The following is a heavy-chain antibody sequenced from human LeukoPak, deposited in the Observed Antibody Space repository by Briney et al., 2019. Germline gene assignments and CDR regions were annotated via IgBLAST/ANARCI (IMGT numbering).Heavy chain of an antibody. J-gene: IGHJ4*02. V-gene: IGHV3-74*01. Sequence: PGGCLRLSCAASLFTFSNYLMHWVRQAPGKGLVCVSRITSDGGSTHYADSVKGRFTISRDNAKNTLYLQMNSLTAEDTAVYYCVSLGYCSTSSCQPWGQGTLVTVSS. D-gene: IGHD2-2*01. CDR3: VSLGYCSTSSCQP. CDR1: LFTFSNYL. CDR2: ITSDGGST.